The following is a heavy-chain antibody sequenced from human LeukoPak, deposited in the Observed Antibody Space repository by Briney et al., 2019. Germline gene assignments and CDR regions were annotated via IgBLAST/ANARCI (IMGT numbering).Heavy chain of an antibody. J-gene: IGHJ4*02. CDR3: ARNSTGFDY. CDR2: ISYDGSNK. CDR1: GFTFSSYA. D-gene: IGHD1-14*01. Sequence: GGSLRLSCAASGFTFSSYAMHWVRQAPGKGLEWVAVISYDGSNKYYADSVKGRFTISRDNSKNALYLQMNSLKFEDTAVYYCARNSTGFDYWGQGTLVTGSS. V-gene: IGHV3-30-3*01.